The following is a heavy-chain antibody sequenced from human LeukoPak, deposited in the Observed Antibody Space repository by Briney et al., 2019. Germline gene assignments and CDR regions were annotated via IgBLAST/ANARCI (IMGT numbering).Heavy chain of an antibody. Sequence: ASVKVSCKASGGTFGSYAISWVRQAPGQGLEWMGGIIPIFGTANYAQKFQGRVTITADESTSTAYMELSSLRSEDTAVYYCARDLGDYDILTGYYSPNWFDPWGQGTLVTVSS. CDR2: IIPIFGTA. D-gene: IGHD3-9*01. J-gene: IGHJ5*02. V-gene: IGHV1-69*01. CDR3: ARDLGDYDILTGYYSPNWFDP. CDR1: GGTFGSYA.